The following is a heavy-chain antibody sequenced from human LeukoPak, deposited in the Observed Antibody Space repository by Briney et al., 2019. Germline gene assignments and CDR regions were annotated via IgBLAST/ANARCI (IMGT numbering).Heavy chain of an antibody. CDR1: GYTFTSYA. Sequence: AAVKVSRKASGYTFTSYATHWVRQAPGQRLEWMGWINAGNGNTKYPQKFQGRVTINRDTFASTAYMELSSLRSEDTDVYYCARDRGHIDLWGRGTLVTVPS. D-gene: IGHD1-26*01. CDR2: INAGNGNT. J-gene: IGHJ2*01. V-gene: IGHV1-3*01. CDR3: ARDRGHIDL.